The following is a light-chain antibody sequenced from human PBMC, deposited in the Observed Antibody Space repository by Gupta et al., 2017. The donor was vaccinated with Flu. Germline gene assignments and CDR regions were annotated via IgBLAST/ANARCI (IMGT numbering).Light chain of an antibody. CDR3: SSFAISRTV. V-gene: IGLV2-14*01. CDR2: EVS. Sequence: GSSNDIGAYNYVSWYQQHPGTAPKLIIFEVSDRPSRVSNRCSGSKSGDTASLTISELRTEDEAYYFCSSFAISRTVFGGGTRLTVL. J-gene: IGLJ3*02. CDR1: SNDIGAYNY.